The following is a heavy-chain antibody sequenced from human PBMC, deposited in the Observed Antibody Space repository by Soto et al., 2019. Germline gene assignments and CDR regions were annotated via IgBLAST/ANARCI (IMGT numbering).Heavy chain of an antibody. CDR2: IKQDGSAK. V-gene: IGHV3-7*01. CDR1: GFTFNNYW. J-gene: IGHJ4*02. CDR3: ARGDIGWLEGAN. D-gene: IGHD3-10*01. Sequence: VQLVESGGGLVQPGGSLRLSCAASGFTFNNYWMSWVRQAPGKGLEWVANIKQDGSAKYYVESVKGRFTISRDNAKNSLYLQMNSLRAEDTAVYYCARGDIGWLEGANWGQGTLVTVSS.